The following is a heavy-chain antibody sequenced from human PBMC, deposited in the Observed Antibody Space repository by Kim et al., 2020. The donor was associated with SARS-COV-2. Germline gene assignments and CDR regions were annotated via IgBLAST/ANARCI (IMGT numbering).Heavy chain of an antibody. D-gene: IGHD3-9*01. Sequence: RVTISVDTSKNQFSLKLSSVTAADTAVYYCARASLYYDILTGYWLGWFDPWGQGTLVTVSS. CDR3: ARASLYYDILTGYWLGWFDP. V-gene: IGHV4-34*01. J-gene: IGHJ5*02.